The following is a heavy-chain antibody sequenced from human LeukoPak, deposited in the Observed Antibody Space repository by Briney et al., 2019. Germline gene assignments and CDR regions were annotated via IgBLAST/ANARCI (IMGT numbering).Heavy chain of an antibody. J-gene: IGHJ5*02. CDR3: ARQSIAAAGNWFDP. CDR2: IYYSGST. Sequence: SETLSPTCTVSGGSISSYYWSWIRQPPGKGLEWIGYIYYSGSTNYNPSLKSRVTISVDTSKNQFSLKLSSVTAADTAEYYCARQSIAAAGNWFDPWGQGTLVTVSS. D-gene: IGHD6-13*01. V-gene: IGHV4-59*08. CDR1: GGSISSYY.